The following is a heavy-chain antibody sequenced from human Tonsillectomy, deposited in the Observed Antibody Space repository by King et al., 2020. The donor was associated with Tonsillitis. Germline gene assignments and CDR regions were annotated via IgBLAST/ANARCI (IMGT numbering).Heavy chain of an antibody. CDR2: SYFSGST. J-gene: IGHJ5*01. Sequence: QLQESGPGLVKPSETLSLTCNVSGGSIRDSRYYWGWIRQPPGKGLEWIGSSYFSGSTYYNPSLKSRVTMFVDTSKNHFSLKLNSVTAADTAVYYCAKVSCSLARPLYSFDSWGQGTLVTVSS. V-gene: IGHV4-39*02. CDR3: AKVSCSLARPLYSFDS. CDR1: GGSIRDSRYY. D-gene: IGHD6-13*01.